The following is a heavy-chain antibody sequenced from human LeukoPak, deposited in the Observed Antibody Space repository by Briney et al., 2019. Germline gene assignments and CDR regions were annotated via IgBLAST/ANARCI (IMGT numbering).Heavy chain of an antibody. CDR2: IIPILGIA. CDR1: GFTFSSYA. Sequence: PGGSLRLSCATSGFTFSSYAISWVRQAPGQGLEWMGRIIPILGIANYAQKFQGRVTITADKSTSTAYMELSSLRSEDTAVYYCARGNSGSHGPWGQGTLVTVSS. CDR3: ARGNSGSHGP. V-gene: IGHV1-69*04. J-gene: IGHJ5*02. D-gene: IGHD1-26*01.